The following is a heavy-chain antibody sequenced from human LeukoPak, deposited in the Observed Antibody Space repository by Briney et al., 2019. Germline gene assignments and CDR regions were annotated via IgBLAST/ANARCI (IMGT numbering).Heavy chain of an antibody. CDR1: GFTFSSYG. Sequence: GGSLRLSCAASGFTFSSYGMHWVRQAPSKGLEWVAFIRYDGSNKYYADSVKGRFTISRDNSKNTLYLQMNSLRAEDTAVYYCAKRQQLETYYYYYYMDVWGKGTTVTISS. D-gene: IGHD6-13*01. CDR3: AKRQQLETYYYYYYMDV. V-gene: IGHV3-30*02. CDR2: IRYDGSNK. J-gene: IGHJ6*03.